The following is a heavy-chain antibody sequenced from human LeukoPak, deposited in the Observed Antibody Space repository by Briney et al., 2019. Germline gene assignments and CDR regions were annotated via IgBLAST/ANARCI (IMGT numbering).Heavy chain of an antibody. J-gene: IGHJ4*02. CDR3: ASGSRDGYARLDY. Sequence: PSETLSLTCTVSGGSISYYYWSWIRQPPGKGLEWIGYIYYSGSTNYNPSLKSRVTISVDMSKNQFSLKLSSVTAADTAVYYCASGSRDGYARLDYWGQGTLVTVSS. CDR1: GGSISYYY. D-gene: IGHD5-24*01. CDR2: IYYSGST. V-gene: IGHV4-59*01.